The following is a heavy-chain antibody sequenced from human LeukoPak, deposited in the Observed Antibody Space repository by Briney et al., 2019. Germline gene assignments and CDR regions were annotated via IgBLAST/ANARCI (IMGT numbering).Heavy chain of an antibody. D-gene: IGHD2-2*01. J-gene: IGHJ6*02. CDR1: GFTFSSYA. CDR2: ISGSGGST. Sequence: GGSLRLSCAASGFTFSSYAMSWVRQAPGKVLEWVSAISGSGGSTYYADSVKGRFTISRDNSKNTLYLQMNSLRAEDTAVYYCAKVKREMPYYYGMDVWGQGTTVTVSS. V-gene: IGHV3-23*01. CDR3: AKVKREMPYYYGMDV.